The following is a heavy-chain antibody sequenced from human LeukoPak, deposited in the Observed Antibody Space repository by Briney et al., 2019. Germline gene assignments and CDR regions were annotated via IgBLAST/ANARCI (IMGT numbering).Heavy chain of an antibody. Sequence: GASVKVSCKASGYTFTGYYMDWVRQAPGQGLEWMGWIDPNSGGTNYAQKFQGRVTMTRDTSISTAYMELSRLRSDDTAVYYCAREDESLWVVVAATLDYWGQGTLVTVSS. CDR3: AREDESLWVVVAATLDY. CDR1: GYTFTGYY. CDR2: IDPNSGGT. V-gene: IGHV1-2*02. D-gene: IGHD2-15*01. J-gene: IGHJ4*02.